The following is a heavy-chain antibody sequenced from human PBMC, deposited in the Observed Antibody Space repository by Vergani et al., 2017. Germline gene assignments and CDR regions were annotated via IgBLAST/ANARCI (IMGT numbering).Heavy chain of an antibody. CDR2: IYSGGST. Sequence: EVQLVESGGGLVQPGGSLRLSCAASGFTVSSNYMSWVRQAPGKGLEWVSVIYSGGSTYYANSVKGRFTISRHNSKNTLYLQMNSLRAEDTAVYYCARHPRHMKTTVTTEYYYYYGMDVWGEGTTVTVSS. J-gene: IGHJ6*04. CDR1: GFTVSSNY. CDR3: ARHPRHMKTTVTTEYYYYYGMDV. V-gene: IGHV3-53*04. D-gene: IGHD4-17*01.